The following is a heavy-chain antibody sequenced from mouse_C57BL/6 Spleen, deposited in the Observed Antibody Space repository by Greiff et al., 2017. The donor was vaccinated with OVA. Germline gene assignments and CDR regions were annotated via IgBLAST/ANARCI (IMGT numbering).Heavy chain of an antibody. CDR2: INPNNGGT. V-gene: IGHV1-26*01. CDR3: ARRGPSTVVDGVYAMDY. J-gene: IGHJ4*01. CDR1: GYTFTDYY. Sequence: EVQLQQSGPELVKPGASVKISCKASGYTFTDYYMNWVKQSHGKSLEWIGDINPNNGGTSYNQKFKGKATLTVDKSSSTAYMELRSLTSEDSAVYYCARRGPSTVVDGVYAMDYWGQGTSVTVSS. D-gene: IGHD1-1*01.